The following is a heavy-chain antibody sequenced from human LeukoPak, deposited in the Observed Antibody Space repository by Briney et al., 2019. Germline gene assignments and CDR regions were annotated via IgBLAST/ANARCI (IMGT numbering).Heavy chain of an antibody. CDR2: ISSSGSTI. J-gene: IGHJ6*03. CDR3: ARDVVDPGGYYMDV. Sequence: GGSLRLSCAASGFTFSNFWMSWLRQAPGKGLEWVSYISSSGSTIYYADSVKGRFTISRDNAKNSLYLQMNSLRAEDTAVYYCARDVVDPGGYYMDVWGKGTTVTVSS. D-gene: IGHD2-21*01. CDR1: GFTFSNFW. V-gene: IGHV3-11*01.